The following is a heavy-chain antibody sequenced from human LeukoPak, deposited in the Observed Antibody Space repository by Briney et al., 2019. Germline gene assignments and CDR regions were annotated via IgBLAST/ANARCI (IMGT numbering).Heavy chain of an antibody. CDR2: IYPGDSDT. V-gene: IGHV5-51*01. D-gene: IGHD1-26*01. J-gene: IGHJ3*02. Sequence: GESLKISCKGSGYRFTSYWIGWVRQMPGKGLEWMGIIYPGDSDTIYSPSFQGQLTISADKSTSTANLQWSSLKASDTAMYYCARSGGNYYSIWGQGTMVTVSS. CDR1: GYRFTSYW. CDR3: ARSGGNYYSI.